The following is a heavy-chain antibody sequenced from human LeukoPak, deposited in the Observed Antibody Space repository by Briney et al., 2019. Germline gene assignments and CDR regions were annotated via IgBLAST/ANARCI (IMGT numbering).Heavy chain of an antibody. V-gene: IGHV1-69*05. CDR2: IIPIFGTA. CDR3: AREVTRYSSGWYEY. Sequence: ASVKVSCKASGGTFSSYAISWVRQAPGQGLEWMGGIIPIFGTANYAQKFQGRVTITTDESTSTAYMELSSLRSEDTAVYYCAREVTRYSSGWYEYWGQGTLVTVSS. D-gene: IGHD6-19*01. J-gene: IGHJ4*02. CDR1: GGTFSSYA.